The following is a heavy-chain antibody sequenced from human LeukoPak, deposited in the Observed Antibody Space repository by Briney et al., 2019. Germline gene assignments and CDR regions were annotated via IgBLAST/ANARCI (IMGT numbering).Heavy chain of an antibody. D-gene: IGHD1-26*01. CDR2: IWGDGSNQ. CDR1: GFTFRTYG. Sequence: GGSLRLSCATSGFTFRTYGMHWVRQAPGKGLEWVAFIWGDGSNQYYADSVKGRFTISRENAKNSLSLQMNSLRAEDTAVYYCVRQQTPHGNFDYWGQGTLVTVSS. J-gene: IGHJ4*02. CDR3: VRQQTPHGNFDY. V-gene: IGHV3-33*01.